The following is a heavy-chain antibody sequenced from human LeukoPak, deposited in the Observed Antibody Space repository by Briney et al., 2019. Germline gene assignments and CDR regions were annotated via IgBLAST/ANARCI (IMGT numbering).Heavy chain of an antibody. CDR2: IYTSGST. CDR3: ASQLYYDSSGYYPTWFDY. J-gene: IGHJ4*02. V-gene: IGHV4-61*02. Sequence: TLSLTCTVSGGSISSGSYYWSWIRQPAGKGLEWIGRIYTSGSTNYNPSLKSRVTISVDTSKNQFSLKLSSVTAADTAVYYCASQLYYDSSGYYPTWFDYWGQGTLVTVSS. D-gene: IGHD3-22*01. CDR1: GGSISSGSYY.